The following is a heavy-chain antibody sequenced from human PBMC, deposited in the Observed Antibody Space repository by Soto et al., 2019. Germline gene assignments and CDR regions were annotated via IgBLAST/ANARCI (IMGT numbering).Heavy chain of an antibody. V-gene: IGHV3-33*01. J-gene: IGHJ4*02. D-gene: IGHD4-17*01. CDR2: IWYDGSNK. CDR3: ARTTVTTNTEDFDY. CDR1: GFTFSSYG. Sequence: GGSLRLSCAASGFTFSSYGMHWVRQAPGKGLEWVAVIWYDGSNKYYADSVKGRFTISRDNSKNTLYLQMNSLRAEDTAVYYCARTTVTTNTEDFDYWGQGTLVTVSS.